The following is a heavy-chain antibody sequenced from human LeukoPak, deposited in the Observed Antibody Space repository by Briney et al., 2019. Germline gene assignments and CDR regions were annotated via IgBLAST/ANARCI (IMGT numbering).Heavy chain of an antibody. V-gene: IGHV3-15*01. Sequence: GGSLRLSCAASGFIVSNAWMSWVRQAPGKGREWVGRIKSKIDGGTIDYAAPAKGRFTISRDDSKNTLYLQMNSLKIEDTAVYYCTTGVESYYDGRQFDCWGRGSVLTVSS. CDR2: IKSKIDGGTI. CDR1: GFIVSNAW. D-gene: IGHD3-22*01. CDR3: TTGVESYYDGRQFDC. J-gene: IGHJ4*02.